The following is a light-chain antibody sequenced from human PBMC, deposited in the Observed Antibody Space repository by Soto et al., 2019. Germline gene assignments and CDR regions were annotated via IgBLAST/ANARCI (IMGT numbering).Light chain of an antibody. CDR2: AAS. Sequence: DIQMTQSPSSLSASVGDRVTITCRASQGIDVYLNWYQQKPGKAPKLLIYAASTLQGGVPSRFSGSGSGTDFTLTISSLQPEDFATYYCQQSYSTPRTFGQGTKVEIK. CDR1: QGIDVY. V-gene: IGKV1-39*01. CDR3: QQSYSTPRT. J-gene: IGKJ1*01.